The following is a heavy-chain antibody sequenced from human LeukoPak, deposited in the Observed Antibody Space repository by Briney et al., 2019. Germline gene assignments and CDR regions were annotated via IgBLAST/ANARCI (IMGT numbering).Heavy chain of an antibody. Sequence: GSLRLSCAASGFTFSSYSMNWVRQAPGKGLDWVANINQDGSVKEYADSVKGRFTISRDNTKNSLSLQMNSLRAEDTAVYYCATIGMEVAGRGLPDYWGQGALVTVFS. CDR2: INQDGSVK. J-gene: IGHJ4*02. V-gene: IGHV3-7*01. CDR1: GFTFSSYS. CDR3: ATIGMEVAGRGLPDY. D-gene: IGHD6-19*01.